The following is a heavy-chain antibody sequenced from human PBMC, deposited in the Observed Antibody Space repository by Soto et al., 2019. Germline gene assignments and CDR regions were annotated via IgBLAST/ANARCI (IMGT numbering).Heavy chain of an antibody. CDR3: AREGSEYYGSGSPGWDAFDI. CDR2: IYYSGST. V-gene: IGHV4-59*01. D-gene: IGHD3-10*01. CDR1: GGSISSYY. Sequence: SETLSLTCTVSGGSISSYYWSWIRQPPGKGLEWIGYIYYSGSTNYNPSLKSRVTISVDTSKNQFSLKLSSVTAADTAVYYCAREGSEYYGSGSPGWDAFDIWGQGTMVTVSS. J-gene: IGHJ3*02.